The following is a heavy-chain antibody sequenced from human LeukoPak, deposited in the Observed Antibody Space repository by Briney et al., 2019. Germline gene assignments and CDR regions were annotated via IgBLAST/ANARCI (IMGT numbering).Heavy chain of an antibody. V-gene: IGHV4-59*01. CDR2: IYYSGST. CDR1: GGSISSYY. Sequence: SETLSLTCTVSGGSISSYYWSWIRQPPGKGLEWIGYIYYSGSTNYNPSLKSRVTISVDTSKNQFSLKLSSVTAADTAVYYCARDFLRYDYGDSGGAFDIWGQGTVVTVSS. D-gene: IGHD4-17*01. J-gene: IGHJ3*02. CDR3: ARDFLRYDYGDSGGAFDI.